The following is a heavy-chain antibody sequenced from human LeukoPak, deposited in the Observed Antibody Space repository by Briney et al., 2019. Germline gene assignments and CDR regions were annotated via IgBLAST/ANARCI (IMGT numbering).Heavy chain of an antibody. J-gene: IGHJ4*02. CDR2: ISWNSGSI. D-gene: IGHD3-22*01. CDR1: GFTFDDYA. Sequence: PGRSLRLSCAPSGFTFDDYAMHWVRQAPGKGLEWVSGISWNSGSIGYADSVKGRFTISRDNAKNSLYLQMNSLRAEDTALYYCAKGSDYYDSSGYFWAFDYWGQGTLVTVSS. CDR3: AKGSDYYDSSGYFWAFDY. V-gene: IGHV3-9*01.